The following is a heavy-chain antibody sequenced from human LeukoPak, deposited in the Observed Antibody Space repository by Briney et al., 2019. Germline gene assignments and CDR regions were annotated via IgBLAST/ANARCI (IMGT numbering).Heavy chain of an antibody. Sequence: SETLSLTCTVSGGSISSYYWSWIRQPAGRGLEWIGRIYTSGSTNYNPSLKSRLTISVDTSKNQFSLKLSSVTAADTAVYYCARVRGYCSSGSCGMDVWGQGTTVTVSS. D-gene: IGHD2-15*01. J-gene: IGHJ6*02. CDR3: ARVRGYCSSGSCGMDV. CDR1: GGSISSYY. CDR2: IYTSGST. V-gene: IGHV4-4*07.